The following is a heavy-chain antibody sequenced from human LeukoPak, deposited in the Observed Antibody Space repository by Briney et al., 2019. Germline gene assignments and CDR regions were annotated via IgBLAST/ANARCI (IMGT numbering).Heavy chain of an antibody. D-gene: IGHD5-24*01. CDR2: IYYSGST. V-gene: IGHV4-39*01. CDR3: ASYKTPLGAFDI. CDR1: GGSISSSSYY. J-gene: IGHJ3*02. Sequence: NPSETLSLTCTVSGGSISSSSYYWGWIRQPPGKGLEWIGSIYYSGSTYYNPSLKSRVTISVDTSKNQFSLKLSSVTAADTAVYYCASYKTPLGAFDIWGQGTMVTVSS.